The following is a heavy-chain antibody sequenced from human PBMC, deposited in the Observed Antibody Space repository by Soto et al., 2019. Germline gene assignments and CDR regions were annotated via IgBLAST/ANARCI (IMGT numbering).Heavy chain of an antibody. CDR1: GYTFTSYD. D-gene: IGHD3-10*01. CDR2: MNPNGGNT. V-gene: IGHV1-8*01. Sequence: ASVKVSCKASGYTFTSYDINWVRQATGQGLEWMGWMNPNGGNTGYAQKFQGRVTMTRNTSISTAYMELSSLRSEDTAVYYCARSAVRGVTNLHYYYYYMDVWGKGTTVTVSS. CDR3: ARSAVRGVTNLHYYYYYMDV. J-gene: IGHJ6*03.